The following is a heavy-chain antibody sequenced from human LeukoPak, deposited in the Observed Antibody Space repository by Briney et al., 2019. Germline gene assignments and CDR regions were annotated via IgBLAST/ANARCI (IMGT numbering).Heavy chain of an antibody. Sequence: PGGSLRLSCAASGFTFSNYAMSWVRQAPGKGLEWVSGIGDVEYSTYYTDSVKGRFTISRGNSKNTVYLEMNNLRAEDTAVYFCARHDSYIPYWGQGSLVTVSS. CDR2: IGDVEYST. CDR1: GFTFSNYA. CDR3: ARHDSYIPY. D-gene: IGHD3-10*01. J-gene: IGHJ4*02. V-gene: IGHV3-23*01.